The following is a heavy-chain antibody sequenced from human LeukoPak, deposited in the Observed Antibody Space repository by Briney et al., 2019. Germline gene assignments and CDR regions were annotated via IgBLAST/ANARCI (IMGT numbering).Heavy chain of an antibody. CDR1: GFTFSSYW. J-gene: IGHJ6*02. V-gene: IGHV3-74*01. CDR3: APHLSVVFPAAQYGMDG. Sequence: GGSRRRSCAASGFTFSSYWMHWVRQAPGKGLVWVSRIDSDGSSTSYADSVKGRFTISRDNAKNTLFLQMNSLRAEDTAVYYCAPHLSVVFPAAQYGMDGWGLGTTVTVSS. CDR2: IDSDGSST. D-gene: IGHD2-2*01.